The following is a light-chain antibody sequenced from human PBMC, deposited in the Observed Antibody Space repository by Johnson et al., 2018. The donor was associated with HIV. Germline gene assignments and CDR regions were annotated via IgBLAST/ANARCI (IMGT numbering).Light chain of an antibody. CDR3: GTWDSGLGAVYV. Sequence: QSVLTQPPSVSAAPGQKVTISCSGSNSNIGNNYVSWYQQLPGTVPKLLIYDNNKRPSGIPDRFSGSKSGTSATLGITGLQTGDEADYYCGTWDSGLGAVYVFGPGTKVTVL. J-gene: IGLJ1*01. V-gene: IGLV1-51*01. CDR1: NSNIGNNY. CDR2: DNN.